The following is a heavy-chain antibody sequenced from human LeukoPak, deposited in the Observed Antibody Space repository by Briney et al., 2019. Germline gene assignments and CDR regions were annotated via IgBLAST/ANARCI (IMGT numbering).Heavy chain of an antibody. D-gene: IGHD4-17*01. CDR3: AATVTQNWFDP. CDR2: FSGISTT. CDR1: GFTFSSYA. V-gene: IGHV3-23*01. Sequence: GGSLRLSCAASGFTFSSYAMSWVRQAPGKGLEWVSTFSGISTTSYSDTVKGRVTISRDNSKNTLYLQMDSLRAEDTAVYYCAATVTQNWFDPWGQGTLVTVSS. J-gene: IGHJ5*02.